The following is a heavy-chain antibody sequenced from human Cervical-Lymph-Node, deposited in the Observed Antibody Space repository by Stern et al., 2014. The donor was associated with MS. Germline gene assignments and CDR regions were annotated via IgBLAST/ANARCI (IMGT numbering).Heavy chain of an antibody. J-gene: IGHJ4*02. CDR2: IYYTGIT. CDR3: ARSFKYSTWDS. D-gene: IGHD2/OR15-2a*01. V-gene: IGHV4-61*01. Sequence: MQLVESGPKLVKPSETLSLTCSVSGESVSSGSYYWSWIRQPPGKGLEWIGYIYYTGITDYNPSLKSRVTISGDTSNNQFSLKLTSVTAADTAVYYCARSFKYSTWDSWGQGALVTISS. CDR1: GESVSSGSYY.